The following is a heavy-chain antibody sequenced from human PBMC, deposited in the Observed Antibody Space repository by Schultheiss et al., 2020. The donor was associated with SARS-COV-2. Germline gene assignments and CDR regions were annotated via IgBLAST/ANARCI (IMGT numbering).Heavy chain of an antibody. CDR2: IIPIFGTA. CDR3: ARDRRDSSGYYYVSG. V-gene: IGHV1-69*13. CDR1: GGTFSSYA. J-gene: IGHJ4*02. D-gene: IGHD3-22*01. Sequence: SVKVSCKVSGGTFSSYAISWVRQAPGQGLEWMGGIIPIFGTANYAQKFQGRVTITADESTSTAYMELSSLRSEDTAVYYCARDRRDSSGYYYVSGWGQGTLVTVSS.